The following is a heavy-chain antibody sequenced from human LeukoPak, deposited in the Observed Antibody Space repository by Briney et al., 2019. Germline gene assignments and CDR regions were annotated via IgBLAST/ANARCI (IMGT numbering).Heavy chain of an antibody. D-gene: IGHD4-17*01. CDR2: IYYSGST. CDR3: AKGYGDFRVEGRYFHS. J-gene: IGHJ4*02. Sequence: PSETLSLTCTVSGGSISSYYWSWIRQPPGKGLEWIGYIYYSGSTNYNPSLKSRVTISVDTSKNQFSLKLSSVTAADTAVYYCAKGYGDFRVEGRYFHSWGQGTLVTVSS. CDR1: GGSISSYY. V-gene: IGHV4-59*01.